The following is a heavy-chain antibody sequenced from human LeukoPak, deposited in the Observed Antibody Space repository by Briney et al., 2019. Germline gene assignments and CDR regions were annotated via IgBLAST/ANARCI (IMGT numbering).Heavy chain of an antibody. V-gene: IGHV7-4-1*02. CDR3: ARETRCSSTSCYAGWFDP. CDR2: INTNTGNP. CDR1: GYTFTSYA. Sequence: ASVKVSCKASGYTFTSYAMHWVRQAPGQGLEWMGWINTNTGNPTYAQGFTGRFVFSLDTSVSTAYLQISSLKAEDTAVYYCARETRCSSTSCYAGWFDPWGQGTLVTVSS. J-gene: IGHJ5*02. D-gene: IGHD2-2*01.